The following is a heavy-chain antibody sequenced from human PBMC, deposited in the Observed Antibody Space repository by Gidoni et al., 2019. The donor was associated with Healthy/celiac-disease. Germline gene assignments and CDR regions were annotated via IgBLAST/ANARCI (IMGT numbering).Heavy chain of an antibody. CDR2: IYYSGST. CDR1: GGSVSSGSYY. J-gene: IGHJ6*02. V-gene: IGHV4-61*01. D-gene: IGHD5-18*01. Sequence: QVQLQESGPGLVKPSETLSLTCTVSGGSVSSGSYYWSWIRQPPGKGLEWIGYIYYSGSTNYNPSLKSRVTISVDTSKNQFSLKLSSVTAADTAVYYCAGYSDRYSYGYYYYYGMDVWGQGTTVTVSS. CDR3: AGYSDRYSYGYYYYYGMDV.